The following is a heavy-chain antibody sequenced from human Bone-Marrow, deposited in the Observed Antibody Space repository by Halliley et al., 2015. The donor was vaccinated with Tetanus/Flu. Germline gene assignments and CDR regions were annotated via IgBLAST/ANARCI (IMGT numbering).Heavy chain of an antibody. Sequence: WVSAIRGYGDAASYADFVKGRFTISKDQSKNTLYLQMNSLRAEDTAIYYCVKDCLGGDCSYEWGQGTLVTVSS. CDR3: VKDCLGGDCSYE. CDR2: IRGYGDAA. J-gene: IGHJ4*02. D-gene: IGHD2-21*02. V-gene: IGHV3-23*01.